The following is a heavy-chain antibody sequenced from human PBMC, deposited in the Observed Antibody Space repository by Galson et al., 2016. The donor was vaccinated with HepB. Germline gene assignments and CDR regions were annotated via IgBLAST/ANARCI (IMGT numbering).Heavy chain of an antibody. V-gene: IGHV4-61*02. CDR3: ARGEYTYGYFDY. J-gene: IGHJ4*02. CDR1: GGSISSGSFH. CDR2: IFTSGKT. Sequence: TLSPTCTVSGGSISSGSFHWNWIRQPAGRGLEWIGRIFTSGKTNYSPSLKSRVTISADTSKNQFSLQLSSVTAADTAVYFCARGEYTYGYFDYWGQGTLVTVSS. D-gene: IGHD5-18*01.